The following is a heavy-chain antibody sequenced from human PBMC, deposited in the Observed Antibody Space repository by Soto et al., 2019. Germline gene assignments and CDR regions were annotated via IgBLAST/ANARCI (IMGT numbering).Heavy chain of an antibody. D-gene: IGHD5-12*01. V-gene: IGHV4-31*03. CDR3: ARVGTYSGYAITIFDY. CDR2: IYYSGST. Sequence: QVQLQESGPGLVKPSQTLSLTCTVSGGSISSGGYYWSWIRQHPGKGLEWIGYIYYSGSTYYNPPLKSRVTISVDTSKNQFSLKLSSVTAADTAVYYCARVGTYSGYAITIFDYWGQGTLVTVSS. CDR1: GGSISSGGYY. J-gene: IGHJ4*02.